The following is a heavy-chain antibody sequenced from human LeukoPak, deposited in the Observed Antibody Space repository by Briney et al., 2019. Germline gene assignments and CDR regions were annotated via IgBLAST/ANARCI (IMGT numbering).Heavy chain of an antibody. V-gene: IGHV1-69*04. CDR3: ASHSGSSYYFDY. CDR2: IIPILGIA. Sequence: EASVKVSCKASGGTFSSYAISWVRQAPGQGLEWMGRIIPILGIANYAQKFQGRVTITADKSTSTAYMELSSLRSEDTAVYYCASHSGSSYYFDYWGQGTLVTVSS. J-gene: IGHJ4*02. CDR1: GGTFSSYA. D-gene: IGHD5-12*01.